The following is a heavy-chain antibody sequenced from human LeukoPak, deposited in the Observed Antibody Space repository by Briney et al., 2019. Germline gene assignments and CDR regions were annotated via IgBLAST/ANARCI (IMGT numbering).Heavy chain of an antibody. D-gene: IGHD3-9*01. CDR1: GGSISSYY. CDR2: IYTSGST. Sequence: SETLSLTCTVSGGSISSYYWSWIRQPAGKGLEWIGRIYTSGSTNYNPSLKSRVTMSVDTSKNQFSLKLSSVTAADTAVYYCARQMTYYDILTGYPAPDAFDIWGQGTMVTVSS. CDR3: ARQMTYYDILTGYPAPDAFDI. V-gene: IGHV4-4*07. J-gene: IGHJ3*02.